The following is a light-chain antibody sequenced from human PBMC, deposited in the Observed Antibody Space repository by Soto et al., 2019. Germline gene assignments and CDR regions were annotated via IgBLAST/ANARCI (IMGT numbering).Light chain of an antibody. CDR1: QSVSSSY. V-gene: IGKV3-20*01. Sequence: IVFTQSPGTLSLSPGERATLSCRASQSVSSSYLAWYQQKPGQAPRLLIYGASSRATGIPDRFSGSGSGTDFTLTISRLEPEDFAVYYCQQYGSSRTFGQGTKVDIK. CDR3: QQYGSSRT. J-gene: IGKJ1*01. CDR2: GAS.